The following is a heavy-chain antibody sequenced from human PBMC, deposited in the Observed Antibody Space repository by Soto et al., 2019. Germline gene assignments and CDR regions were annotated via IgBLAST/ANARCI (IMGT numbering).Heavy chain of an antibody. Sequence: QVQLQESGPGLVKPSETLSLTCTVSGGSVSSGSYYWSWIRQPPGKGLEWIGYIYYSGSTNYNPSLKSRVTIAVDTSKNPFSLKRISVTAADTAVYYCARETNVYGDSFDYGGQGTLFTVSS. CDR1: GGSVSSGSYY. D-gene: IGHD4-17*01. J-gene: IGHJ4*02. CDR2: IYYSGST. CDR3: ARETNVYGDSFDY. V-gene: IGHV4-61*01.